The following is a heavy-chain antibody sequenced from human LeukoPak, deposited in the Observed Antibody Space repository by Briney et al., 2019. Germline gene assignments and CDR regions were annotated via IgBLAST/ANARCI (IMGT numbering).Heavy chain of an antibody. CDR2: INHSRGT. J-gene: IGHJ4*02. CDR3: AREDYYFDS. Sequence: SETLSLTCSVYGGSITAYYWSWIRQPPGKGLEWIGEINHSRGTKYNPSLESRVTILLDASKNEFSLNLNSVTAADTAVYYCAREDYYFDSWGQGTLVTVPS. CDR1: GGSITAYY. V-gene: IGHV4-34*01.